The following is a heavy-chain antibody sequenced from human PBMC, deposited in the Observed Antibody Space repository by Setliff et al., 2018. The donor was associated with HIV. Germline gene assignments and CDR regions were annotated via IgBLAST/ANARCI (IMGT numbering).Heavy chain of an antibody. V-gene: IGHV3-74*01. CDR2: INSDGSST. Sequence: PGGSLRLSCAASGFTFSSYWMHWVRQAPGKGLVWVSRINSDGSSTSYADSVKGRFTISRDNAKNTLYLQMNSLRVEDMALYYCARDTDPEGYCSSSSCYSHMDVWGKGTTVTVSS. J-gene: IGHJ6*04. CDR1: GFTFSSYW. D-gene: IGHD2-2*02. CDR3: ARDTDPEGYCSSSSCYSHMDV.